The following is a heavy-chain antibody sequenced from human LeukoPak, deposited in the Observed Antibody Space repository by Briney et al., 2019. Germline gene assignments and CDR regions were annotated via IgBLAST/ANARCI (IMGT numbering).Heavy chain of an antibody. CDR3: ARGVGATYY. D-gene: IGHD1-26*01. J-gene: IGHJ4*02. CDR1: GGSFSGYY. CDR2: IYYSGST. V-gene: IGHV4-59*01. Sequence: SETLSLTCAVYGGSFSGYYWSWIRQPPGKGLEWIGYIYYSGSTNYNPSLKSRVTISVDTSKNQFSLKLSSVTAADTAVYYCARGVGATYYWGQGTLVTVPS.